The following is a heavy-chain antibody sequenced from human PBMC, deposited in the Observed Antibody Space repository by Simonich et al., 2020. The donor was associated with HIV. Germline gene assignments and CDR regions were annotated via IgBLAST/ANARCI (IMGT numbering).Heavy chain of an antibody. CDR1: GGSISSSSYY. J-gene: IGHJ4*02. CDR3: VRALGHYSTTWYWDY. CDR2: IYHGGST. D-gene: IGHD6-13*01. Sequence: QLQLQESGPGLVKPSETLSLTCTVSGGSISSSSYYWGWIRQPPGKGLEWIGSIYHGGSTTYNPSLKSRLTISVDTAKNQFSLKLNSVTAADTAVYYCVRALGHYSTTWYWDYWGQGTLVTVSS. V-gene: IGHV4-39*01.